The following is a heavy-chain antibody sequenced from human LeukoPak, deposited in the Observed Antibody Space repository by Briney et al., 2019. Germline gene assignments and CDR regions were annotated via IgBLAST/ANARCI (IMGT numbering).Heavy chain of an antibody. Sequence: GASVKVSCKASGYTFTSYGNSWVRQAPGQGLEWMGWISAYNGNTNYAQKLQGRVTMTTDTSTSTAYMELRSLRSDDTAVYYCARDAGYDFWSGYADAFDIWGQGTMVTVSS. J-gene: IGHJ3*02. CDR2: ISAYNGNT. V-gene: IGHV1-18*01. D-gene: IGHD3-3*01. CDR1: GYTFTSYG. CDR3: ARDAGYDFWSGYADAFDI.